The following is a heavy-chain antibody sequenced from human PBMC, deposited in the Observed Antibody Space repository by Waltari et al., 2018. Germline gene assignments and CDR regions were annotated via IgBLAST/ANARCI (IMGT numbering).Heavy chain of an antibody. CDR2: IYFGGTT. J-gene: IGHJ5*02. CDR3: ARGGYCSSTSCYTTGNWFDP. Sequence: QVQLQESGPGLVKPSETLSLTCTVSGGSVSTGYYYWSWVRQPPGKELEWVGFIYFGGTTNYNPSLKSRVTISIDTSKNQFSLKLSSVTAADTAGYYCARGGYCSSTSCYTTGNWFDPWGQGTLVTVSS. D-gene: IGHD2-2*02. CDR1: GGSVSTGYYY. V-gene: IGHV4-61*01.